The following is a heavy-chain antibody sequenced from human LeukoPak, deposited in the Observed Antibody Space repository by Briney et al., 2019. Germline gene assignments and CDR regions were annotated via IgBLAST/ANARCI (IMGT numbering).Heavy chain of an antibody. Sequence: SETLSLTCTVAGGFISSYYWSWLRQPPGKGLEWIGYIYYSGSTNYNPSLKSRVTISVDTSKNQFSLKLSSVTAADTAVYYCARDLGNAFDIWGQGTMVTVSS. J-gene: IGHJ3*02. CDR1: GGFISSYY. V-gene: IGHV4-59*01. CDR2: IYYSGST. D-gene: IGHD3-16*01. CDR3: ARDLGNAFDI.